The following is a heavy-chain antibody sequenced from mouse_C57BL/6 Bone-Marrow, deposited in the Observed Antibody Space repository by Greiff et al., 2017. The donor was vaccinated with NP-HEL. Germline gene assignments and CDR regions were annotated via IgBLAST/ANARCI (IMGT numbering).Heavy chain of an antibody. CDR2: INSDGGST. J-gene: IGHJ4*01. V-gene: IGHV5-2*03. Sequence: EVKLVESGGGLVQPGASLKLSCESNEYEFPSHDMSWVRKTPEKRLELVAAINSDGGSTYYPDTIESRSIISRDNTKKTLYLQMSSLRSEDTALYYCARFSPYCAMDYWGQGTSVTVSS. CDR1: EYEFPSHD. CDR3: ARFSPYCAMDY.